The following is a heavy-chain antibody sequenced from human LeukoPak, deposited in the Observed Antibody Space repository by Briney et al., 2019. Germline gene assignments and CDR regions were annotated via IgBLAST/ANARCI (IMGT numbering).Heavy chain of an antibody. D-gene: IGHD3-16*01. CDR2: IYYSGST. CDR1: GGSIRSYY. J-gene: IGHJ4*02. CDR3: ARHYGYVDY. V-gene: IGHV4-59*08. Sequence: NSSETLSLTCTVSGGSIRSYYWSWIRQPPGKGLEWIGYIYYSGSTNYNPSLKSRVTISVDTSKNQFSLKLSSVTAADTAVYYCARHYGYVDYWGQGTLVTVSS.